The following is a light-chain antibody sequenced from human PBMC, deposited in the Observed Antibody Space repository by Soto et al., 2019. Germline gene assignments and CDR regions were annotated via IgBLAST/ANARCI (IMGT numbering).Light chain of an antibody. Sequence: DIQMTQSPSSLSAYVGDRVTITCQASQDMSNYLNWYQQKPGKAPKLLIYDASNLGTGVPSRFRGSGSGTDFTFTISSLQPEDIATYYCQQYDNLPITFGGGTKVELK. J-gene: IGKJ4*01. CDR1: QDMSNY. CDR2: DAS. V-gene: IGKV1-33*01. CDR3: QQYDNLPIT.